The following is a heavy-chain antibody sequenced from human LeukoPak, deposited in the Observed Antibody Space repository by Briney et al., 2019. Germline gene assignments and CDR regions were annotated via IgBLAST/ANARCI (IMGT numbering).Heavy chain of an antibody. Sequence: GGSLRLSCAGSGFTLNDHAVDWVRQAPGKGLEWVSSITGSGRGTQYGDSVKGRFTVSRDNSKNTLYLQMDSLRVEDTALYYCGMDPNGDYIGAFDFWGQGTLVTVSS. CDR1: GFTLNDHA. CDR2: ITGSGRGT. V-gene: IGHV3-23*01. D-gene: IGHD4-17*01. J-gene: IGHJ3*01. CDR3: GMDPNGDYIGAFDF.